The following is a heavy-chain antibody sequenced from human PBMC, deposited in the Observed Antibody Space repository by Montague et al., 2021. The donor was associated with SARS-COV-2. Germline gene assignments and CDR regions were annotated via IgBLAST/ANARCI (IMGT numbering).Heavy chain of an antibody. J-gene: IGHJ4*02. V-gene: IGHV3-30*04. Sequence: SLRLSCAVSGFTFSAFAMIWVRQPPGKGLESAALISHDGFEEHCADSMKGRFTISRDNSQNTLFLQMNRLRPGDTAMYYCARAYYDGISGRLDQWGQGTLVTVSS. CDR1: GFTFSAFA. CDR3: ARAYYDGISGRLDQ. CDR2: ISHDGFEE. D-gene: IGHD3-22*01.